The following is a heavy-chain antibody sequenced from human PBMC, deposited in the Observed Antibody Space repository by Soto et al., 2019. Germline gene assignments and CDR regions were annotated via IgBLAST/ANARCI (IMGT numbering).Heavy chain of an antibody. CDR1: EFTFSSNW. Sequence: EVQLVESGGGLVQPGGSLRLSCGGSEFTFSSNWMHWVRQAPGKGLVWVSRINSDGSSTNYADSVKGRFTISRDNAKNTLYLQMNSLRAEDTAVYYCAREGYSYGYGYYYYNGMDVWGQGTTVTVSS. D-gene: IGHD5-18*01. J-gene: IGHJ6*02. CDR2: INSDGSST. CDR3: AREGYSYGYGYYYYNGMDV. V-gene: IGHV3-74*01.